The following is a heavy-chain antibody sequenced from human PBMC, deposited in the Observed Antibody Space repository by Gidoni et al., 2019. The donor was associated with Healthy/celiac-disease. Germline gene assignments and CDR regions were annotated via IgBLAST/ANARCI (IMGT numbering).Heavy chain of an antibody. CDR2: IYHSGST. Sequence: QLQLQESGSGLVKPSQTLSLTCAVSGGSISSGGYSWSWIRQPPGKGLEWIGYIYHSGSTYYNPSLKSRVTISVDRSKNQFSLKLSSVTAADTAVYYCARVNGETYYYYYYMDVWGKGTTVTVSS. CDR3: ARVNGETYYYYYYMDV. D-gene: IGHD3-10*01. J-gene: IGHJ6*03. CDR1: GGSISSGGYS. V-gene: IGHV4-30-2*01.